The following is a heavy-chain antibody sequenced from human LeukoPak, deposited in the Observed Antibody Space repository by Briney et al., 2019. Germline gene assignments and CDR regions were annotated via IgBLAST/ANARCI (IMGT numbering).Heavy chain of an antibody. CDR1: GFTFSSYA. CDR3: AKASRIMVRGVIYFDY. CDR2: ISGSGGST. D-gene: IGHD3-10*01. Sequence: PGGSLRLSCAASGFTFSSYAMSWVHQAPGKGLEWVSAISGSGGSTYYADSVKGRFTISRDNSKNTLYLQMNSLRAEDTAVYYCAKASRIMVRGVIYFDYWGQGTLVTVSS. J-gene: IGHJ4*02. V-gene: IGHV3-23*01.